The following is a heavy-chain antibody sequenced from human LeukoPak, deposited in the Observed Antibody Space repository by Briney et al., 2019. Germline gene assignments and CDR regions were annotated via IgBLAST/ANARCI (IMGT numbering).Heavy chain of an antibody. Sequence: GGSLRLSCAASGFTLSSYIMNWVRQAPGKGLEWVSYITSRSSPIHYADSVKGRFTISRDNAKNSLYLQMNSLRAEDTAVYYRTRDPHALDYWGQGTLVTVSS. V-gene: IGHV3-48*01. CDR1: GFTLSSYI. J-gene: IGHJ4*02. CDR2: ITSRSSPI. CDR3: TRDPHALDY.